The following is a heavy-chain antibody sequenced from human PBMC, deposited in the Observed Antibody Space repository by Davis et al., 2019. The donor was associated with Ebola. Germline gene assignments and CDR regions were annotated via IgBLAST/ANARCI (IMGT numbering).Heavy chain of an antibody. J-gene: IGHJ4*02. Sequence: ASVKVSCKASGYTFTSYGISWVRQAPGQGLEWMGWISAYNGNTNYAQKLQGRVTITRDTSASTAYMELSSLRSEDTAVYYCARGGYNYYFDYWGQGTLVTVSS. CDR3: ARGGYNYYFDY. CDR2: ISAYNGNT. CDR1: GYTFTSYG. D-gene: IGHD5-24*01. V-gene: IGHV1-18*01.